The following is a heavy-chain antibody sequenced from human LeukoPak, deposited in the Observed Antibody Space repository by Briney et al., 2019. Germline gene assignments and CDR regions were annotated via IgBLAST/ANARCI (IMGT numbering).Heavy chain of an antibody. J-gene: IGHJ6*02. V-gene: IGHV3-9*01. CDR1: GFTFDDYA. Sequence: GGSLRLSCVASGFTFDDYAMHWVRQAPGKGLEWVSGISWNSGSIGYADSVKGRFTISRDNAKNSLYLQMNSLRAEDTALYYCAKDSGPGSAYCGGDCYWVRSYYYYGMDVWGQGTTVTVSS. CDR2: ISWNSGSI. D-gene: IGHD2-21*02. CDR3: AKDSGPGSAYCGGDCYWVRSYYYYGMDV.